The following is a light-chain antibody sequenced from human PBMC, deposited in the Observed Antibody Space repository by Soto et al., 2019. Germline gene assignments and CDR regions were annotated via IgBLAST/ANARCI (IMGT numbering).Light chain of an antibody. CDR3: QQSYSTPIT. V-gene: IGKV1-39*01. Sequence: DSQMTQSPSSLSASVGERVTITCRASQSISSYLNWYQQKPGKAPKLLIYAASSLQSGVPSRFSGSGSGTDFTLTISSLQPEDFATYYCQQSYSTPITFGQGTQLEIK. J-gene: IGKJ5*01. CDR2: AAS. CDR1: QSISSY.